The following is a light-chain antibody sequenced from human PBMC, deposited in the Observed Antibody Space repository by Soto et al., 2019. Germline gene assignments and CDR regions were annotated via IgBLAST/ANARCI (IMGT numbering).Light chain of an antibody. V-gene: IGLV1-44*01. CDR1: TSNIETNT. CDR3: AAWDDSLTGPV. CDR2: NTN. Sequence: QSVLTQPPSASGTPGQRVTISCSGSTSNIETNTVNWYQHLPGTAPKLLIYNTNQRPSGVPDRVSGSKSGTSASLAISGLQSEDEADYYCAAWDDSLTGPVFGGETQLTVL. J-gene: IGLJ2*01.